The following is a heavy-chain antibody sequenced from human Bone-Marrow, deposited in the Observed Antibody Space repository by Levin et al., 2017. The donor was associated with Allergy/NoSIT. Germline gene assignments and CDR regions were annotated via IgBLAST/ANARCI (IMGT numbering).Heavy chain of an antibody. D-gene: IGHD3-22*01. CDR2: IYSCGST. CDR1: GFTVSSNY. CDR3: ARVRPNEGRSGYNFQPPT. J-gene: IGHJ5*02. Sequence: GGSLRLSCAASGFTVSSNYMSWVRQAPGKGLEWVSVIYSCGSTYYADSVKGRFTISRDNSKNTLYLQMNSLRAEDTAVYYCARVRPNEGRSGYNFQPPTWGQGTLVTVSS. V-gene: IGHV3-66*03.